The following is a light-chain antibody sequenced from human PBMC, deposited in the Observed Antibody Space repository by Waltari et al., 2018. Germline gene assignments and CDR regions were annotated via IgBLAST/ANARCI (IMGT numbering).Light chain of an antibody. CDR2: DGT. J-gene: IGLJ2*01. CDR1: SSDVGGYNY. Sequence: QSALTQPRSVSGSPGQSVAISCTGTSSDVGGYNYVSWYQQHPGKAPKLMIYDGTKRPSGVPDRFSGSKSGNTASLTISGLQADDEADYYCCSYAGPFGGGTKLTVL. CDR3: CSYAGP. V-gene: IGLV2-11*01.